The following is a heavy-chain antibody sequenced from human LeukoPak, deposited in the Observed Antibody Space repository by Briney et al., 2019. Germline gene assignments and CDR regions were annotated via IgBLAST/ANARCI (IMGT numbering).Heavy chain of an antibody. D-gene: IGHD1-7*01. CDR2: IIPIFGTA. CDR3: ARTKLGLFDY. CDR1: GGTFSSYA. Sequence: ASVKVSCKASGGTFSSYAISWVRQAPGQALEWMGGIIPIFGTANYAQKFQGRVTITADESTSTAYMELSSLRSEDTAVYYCARTKLGLFDYRGQGTLVTVSS. V-gene: IGHV1-69*13. J-gene: IGHJ4*02.